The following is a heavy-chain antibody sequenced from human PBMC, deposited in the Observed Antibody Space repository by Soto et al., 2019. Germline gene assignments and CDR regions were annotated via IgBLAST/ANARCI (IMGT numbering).Heavy chain of an antibody. CDR2: IYYSGST. Sequence: QLQLQESGPGLVKPSETLSLTCTVSGGSISSRGYYWGWIRQPPGKGLEWIGTIYYSGSTYYNPSLKSRVTISVDTSKNQFSLKLSSVTAADTAVYYCATSNWFDPWGKGTLVTVSS. CDR3: ATSNWFDP. V-gene: IGHV4-39*01. J-gene: IGHJ5*02. CDR1: GGSISSRGYY.